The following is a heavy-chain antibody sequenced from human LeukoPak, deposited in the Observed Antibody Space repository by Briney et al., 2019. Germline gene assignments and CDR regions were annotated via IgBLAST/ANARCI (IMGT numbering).Heavy chain of an antibody. CDR2: IYPGDSET. CDR1: GYRFSNYW. CDR3: ARLFRYCISSTCYPDY. V-gene: IGHV5-51*01. D-gene: IGHD2/OR15-2a*01. J-gene: IGHJ4*02. Sequence: GESLKISCKASGYRFSNYWIGWVRQMPGKGLEWMGIIYPGDSETRYSPSFQGQVTISADKSISTAYLQWSSLKASDTAMYYCARLFRYCISSTCYPDYWGQGSLVTVSS.